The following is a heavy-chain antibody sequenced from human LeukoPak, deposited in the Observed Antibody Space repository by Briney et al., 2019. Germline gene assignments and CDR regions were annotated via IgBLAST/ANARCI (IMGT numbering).Heavy chain of an antibody. Sequence: SETLSLTCAVYGGSFSGYYWSWIRQPPGKGLEWIGEINHSGSTNYNPSLKSRVTISVDASKNQFSLKLSSVTAADTAVYYCARARGITMTRAFDYWGQGTLVTVSS. CDR3: ARARGITMTRAFDY. CDR1: GGSFSGYY. J-gene: IGHJ4*02. D-gene: IGHD3-22*01. V-gene: IGHV4-34*01. CDR2: INHSGST.